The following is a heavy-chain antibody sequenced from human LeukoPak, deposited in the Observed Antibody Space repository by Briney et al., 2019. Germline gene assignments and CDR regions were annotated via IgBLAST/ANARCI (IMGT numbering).Heavy chain of an antibody. CDR1: GGSFRGYY. Sequence: QVQLQQWGAGLLKPSETLSLTCAVYGGSFRGYYWSWIRQPPGKGLEWIGEINHSGSTNYNPSLKSRVTISVDTSKNQFSLKLSSVTAADTAVYYCASRDYYDSSGGDYWGQGTLVTVSS. J-gene: IGHJ4*02. CDR2: INHSGST. CDR3: ASRDYYDSSGGDY. V-gene: IGHV4-34*01. D-gene: IGHD3-22*01.